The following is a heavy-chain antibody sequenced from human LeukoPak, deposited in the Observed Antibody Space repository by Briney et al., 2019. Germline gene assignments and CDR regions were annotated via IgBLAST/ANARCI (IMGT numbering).Heavy chain of an antibody. Sequence: SETLSLTCTVSGGSISSYYWSWIRQPAGKGLEWIGRIYTSGSTNYNPSLKSRVTMSVDTSKNQFSLKLSSVTAADTAVYYCARGPGSSWYYYYYMDVWGKGTTVTVSS. CDR3: ARGPGSSWYYYYYMDV. CDR1: GGSISSYY. V-gene: IGHV4-4*07. CDR2: IYTSGST. J-gene: IGHJ6*03. D-gene: IGHD6-13*01.